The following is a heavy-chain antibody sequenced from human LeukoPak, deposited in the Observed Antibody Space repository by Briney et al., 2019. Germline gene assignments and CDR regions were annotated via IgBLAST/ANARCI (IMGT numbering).Heavy chain of an antibody. CDR3: ARYNWNYYFDY. J-gene: IGHJ4*02. Sequence: SETLSLTCTVSGGSISSYYWSWIRQPPGKGLEWIGYIYYSGSTNYNPSLKSRVTIPVDTSKNQFSLKLSSVTAADTAVYYCARYNWNYYFDYWGQGTLVTVSS. CDR1: GGSISSYY. D-gene: IGHD1-7*01. V-gene: IGHV4-59*01. CDR2: IYYSGST.